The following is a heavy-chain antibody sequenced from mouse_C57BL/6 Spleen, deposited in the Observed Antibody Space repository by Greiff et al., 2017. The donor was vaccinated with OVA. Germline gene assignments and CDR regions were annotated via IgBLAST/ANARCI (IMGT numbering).Heavy chain of an antibody. CDR2: IDPSDSYT. Sequence: QVQLQQPGAELVMPGASVKLSCKASGYTFTSYWMHWVKQRPGQGLEWIGEIDPSDSYTNYNQKFKGKSTLTVDKSSSTAYMQLSSLTSEDSAVYYCARRDGSNYYWYFDVWGTGTTVTVSS. V-gene: IGHV1-69*01. J-gene: IGHJ1*03. CDR3: ARRDGSNYYWYFDV. D-gene: IGHD2-5*01. CDR1: GYTFTSYW.